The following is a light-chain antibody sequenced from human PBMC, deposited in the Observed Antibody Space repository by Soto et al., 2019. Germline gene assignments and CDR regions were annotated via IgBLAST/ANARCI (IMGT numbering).Light chain of an antibody. J-gene: IGLJ1*01. CDR3: CSYTSSGTYV. Sequence: QSALIQPPSVSGSPGQSVTISCAGTSSDVGSYESVSWFQQHPATVPKPIICNFNTQPSGVPDRFSSSKSVNTASMTLSGLQAEDEADDQCCSYTSSGTYVFGTGTKVTVL. CDR2: NFN. V-gene: IGLV2-18*02. CDR1: SSDVGSYES.